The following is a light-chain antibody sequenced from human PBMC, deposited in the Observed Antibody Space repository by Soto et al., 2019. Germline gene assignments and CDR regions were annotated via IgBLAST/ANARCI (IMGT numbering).Light chain of an antibody. Sequence: DILITQSPLSLPVTAGEGASISCSASQSLLRSNGYNYLDWYLQKPGQSPQLLIYLGSNRASGVPDRFSGSGSGTDFTLRITRVQPEDVGVSYCMQAFQTLGITLGPGTKVDIK. V-gene: IGKV2-28*01. CDR2: LGS. J-gene: IGKJ3*01. CDR1: QSLLRSNGYNY. CDR3: MQAFQTLGIT.